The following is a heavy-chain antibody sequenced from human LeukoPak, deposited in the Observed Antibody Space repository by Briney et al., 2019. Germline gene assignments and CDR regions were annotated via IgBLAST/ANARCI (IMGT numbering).Heavy chain of an antibody. J-gene: IGHJ4*02. CDR1: GYTFTGYY. CDR3: ARGVAVAGTSLSY. CDR2: INPNSGGT. V-gene: IGHV1-2*02. D-gene: IGHD6-19*01. Sequence: EASVKVSCKASGYTFTGYYMHWVRQAPGQGLEWMGWINPNSGGTNYAQKFQGRVTMTRDTSISIAYMELSRLRSDDTAVYYCARGVAVAGTSLSYWGRGTLVTVSS.